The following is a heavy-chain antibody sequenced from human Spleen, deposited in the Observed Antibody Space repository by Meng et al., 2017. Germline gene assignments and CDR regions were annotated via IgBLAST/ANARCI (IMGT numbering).Heavy chain of an antibody. CDR1: GGTFRNFW. Sequence: VALGVSGGGFGKPWGSLSLSCVASGGTFRNFWKTWVRQAPGKGLEWVGRIKSKVDGGTTDFAAPVKGRFTISRDDAKNTLYLQMNSLKTEDTAVYYCTTDLPFTEGGVITTWGQGTLVTVSS. J-gene: IGHJ5*02. V-gene: IGHV3-15*01. D-gene: IGHD3-16*02. CDR3: TTDLPFTEGGVITT. CDR2: IKSKVDGGTT.